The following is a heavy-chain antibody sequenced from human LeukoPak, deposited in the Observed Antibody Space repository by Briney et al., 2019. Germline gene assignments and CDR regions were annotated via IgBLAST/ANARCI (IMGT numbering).Heavy chain of an antibody. CDR3: ARGYIYGYDC. D-gene: IGHD5-18*01. V-gene: IGHV3-74*01. J-gene: IGHJ4*02. CDR1: GFTFSNNW. Sequence: GGSLRLSCAASGFTFSNNWMHWVRQAPGKGLVWVSRINSDGSTTTYADSVRGRFTISRDNAKNTLYLQMNSLRAEDTAVYYCARGYIYGYDCWGQGALVTVSS. CDR2: INSDGSTT.